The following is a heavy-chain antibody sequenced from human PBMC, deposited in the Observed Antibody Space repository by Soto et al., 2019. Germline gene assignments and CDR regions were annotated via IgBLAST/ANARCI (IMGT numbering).Heavy chain of an antibody. CDR1: GYTFTRYY. CDR3: ARSYTYYYDSGGYYGPDY. D-gene: IGHD3-22*01. Sequence: ASVKVSGKASGYTFTRYYMHWVRQAPGQGLEWMGIINPSGGSTSYAQKFQGRVTMTRDTSTSTVYMELSSLRSEDTAVYYCARSYTYYYDSGGYYGPDYWGQGTLVTVSS. CDR2: INPSGGST. J-gene: IGHJ4*02. V-gene: IGHV1-46*01.